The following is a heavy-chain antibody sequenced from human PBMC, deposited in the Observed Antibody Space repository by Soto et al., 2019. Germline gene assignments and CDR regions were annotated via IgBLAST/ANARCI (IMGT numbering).Heavy chain of an antibody. CDR3: ARVGRGVYGMDV. J-gene: IGHJ6*02. Sequence: GGSLRLSCAASGFTFSSYSINWVRQAPGKGLEWFSYITSDSSTISYADSVKGRFTVSRDNAKNSLYLQMSSLRGEDTAVYYCARVGRGVYGMDVWGQGTSVTVSS. CDR2: ITSDSSTI. D-gene: IGHD2-8*01. V-gene: IGHV3-48*01. CDR1: GFTFSSYS.